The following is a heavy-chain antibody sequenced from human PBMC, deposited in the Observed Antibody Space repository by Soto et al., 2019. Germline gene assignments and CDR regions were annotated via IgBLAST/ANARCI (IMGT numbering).Heavy chain of an antibody. CDR3: ARGEGVVAASDAFDI. J-gene: IGHJ3*02. Sequence: EVQLVESGGGLVQPGGSLRLSCAASGFTFSSYWMSWVRQAPGKGLEWVANIKQDGSEKYYVDSVKGRFTISRDNAKNSLYLQMNGLRAEDTAVYYCARGEGVVAASDAFDIWGQGTMVTVSS. CDR2: IKQDGSEK. CDR1: GFTFSSYW. V-gene: IGHV3-7*03. D-gene: IGHD2-15*01.